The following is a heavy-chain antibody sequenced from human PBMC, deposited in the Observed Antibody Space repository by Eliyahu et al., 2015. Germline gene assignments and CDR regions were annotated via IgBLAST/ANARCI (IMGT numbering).Heavy chain of an antibody. CDR1: GFATSSSY. CDR2: FYSGGST. Sequence: EGQLVESGGGLIQPGGSLRLSCVGSGFATSSSYTXWVRQAPGKGLEWVAVFYSGGSTYYADSVKGRFTISRDGSRNIHFLQMDSLTAEDTAIYFCAREGGYSPDFGRTEYWGQGTMVTVSS. J-gene: IGHJ4*02. D-gene: IGHD5-18*01. V-gene: IGHV3-53*01. CDR3: AREGGYSPDFGRTEY.